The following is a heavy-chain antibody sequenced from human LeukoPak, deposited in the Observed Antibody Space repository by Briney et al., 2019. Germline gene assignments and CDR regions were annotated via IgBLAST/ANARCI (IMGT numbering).Heavy chain of an antibody. CDR2: IYSGGRT. CDR3: ARSPYNWNDCPYYMDV. J-gene: IGHJ6*03. D-gene: IGHD1-1*01. CDR1: RFTVRSNY. V-gene: IGHV3-66*02. Sequence: GGSLRLSCAASRFTVRSNYMSWVRQAPGKGREWVSVIYSGGRTYYADAVKGRFTISRDNSKNTLYLQMNSLRAEDTAVYYCARSPYNWNDCPYYMDVWGKGTTVTVSS.